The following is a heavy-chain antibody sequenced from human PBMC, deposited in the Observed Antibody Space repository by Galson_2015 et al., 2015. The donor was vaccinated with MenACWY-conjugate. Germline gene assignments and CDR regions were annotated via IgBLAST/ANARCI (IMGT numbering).Heavy chain of an antibody. J-gene: IGHJ4*02. CDR1: GGSASSSGYY. Sequence: LSLTCTVSGGSASSSGYYWTWIRQPPGKGLEWIGLIYDSGTTKYNPSLKGRVTISLDTSKNQVSLKLSSVTATDTAVYYCAREFSYWGQGTLVTVSS. V-gene: IGHV4-61*08. CDR2: IYDSGTT. CDR3: AREFSY. D-gene: IGHD2/OR15-2a*01.